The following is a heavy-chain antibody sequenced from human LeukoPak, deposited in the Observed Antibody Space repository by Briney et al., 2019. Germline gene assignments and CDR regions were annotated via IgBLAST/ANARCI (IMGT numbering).Heavy chain of an antibody. CDR1: GFTFSSYW. V-gene: IGHV3-74*01. D-gene: IGHD3-10*01. J-gene: IGHJ4*02. CDR2: INGDGRNI. Sequence: GGSLRLSCVASGFTFSSYWMHWVRQDPRKGLVWVSRINGDGRNINYADSVRGRFTISRDNAKNTLFLQMNSLRAEDTAVYYCARDWNYYGSGSLDYWGQGTLVTVSS. CDR3: ARDWNYYGSGSLDY.